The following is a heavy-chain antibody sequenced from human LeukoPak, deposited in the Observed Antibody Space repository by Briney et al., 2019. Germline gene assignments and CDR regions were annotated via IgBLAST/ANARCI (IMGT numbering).Heavy chain of an antibody. CDR2: ISGSGGST. J-gene: IGHJ4*02. V-gene: IGHV3-23*01. D-gene: IGHD2-2*01. CDR1: GFTVSSNY. CDR3: AKDREYQLPGHFGY. Sequence: GGSLRLSCAASGFTVSSNYMSWVRQAPGKGLEWVSAISGSGGSTYYADSVKGRFTISRDNSKNTLYLQMNSLRAEDTAVYYCAKDREYQLPGHFGYWGQGTLVTVSS.